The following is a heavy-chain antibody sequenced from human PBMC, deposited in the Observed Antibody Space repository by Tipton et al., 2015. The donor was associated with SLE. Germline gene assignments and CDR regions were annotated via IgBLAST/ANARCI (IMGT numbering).Heavy chain of an antibody. V-gene: IGHV4-38-2*01. CDR1: GYSISSGYY. J-gene: IGHJ4*02. Sequence: TLSLTCAVSGYSISSGYYWGWIRQSPGKGLEWIGSIYHSGSTYYNPSLKSRVTISVDTSNNQFSLKLSSVTAADTAVYYCARMVASGILTGYSDYWGQGTLVTVSS. D-gene: IGHD3-9*01. CDR2: IYHSGST. CDR3: ARMVASGILTGYSDY.